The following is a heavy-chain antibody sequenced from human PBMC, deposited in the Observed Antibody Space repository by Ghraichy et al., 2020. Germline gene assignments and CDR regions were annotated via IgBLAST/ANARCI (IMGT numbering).Heavy chain of an antibody. D-gene: IGHD1-1*01. CDR2: IWHDGSNK. Sequence: GGSLRLSCAASGFTFSNYGMHWVRQAPGKGLEWVAVIWHDGSNKYYGDTVKGRFTISRDNSKNTLYLQLNSLRAEDTAVYYCARVTNENVFDIWGQGTMVTVSS. CDR3: ARVTNENVFDI. J-gene: IGHJ3*02. V-gene: IGHV3-33*01. CDR1: GFTFSNYG.